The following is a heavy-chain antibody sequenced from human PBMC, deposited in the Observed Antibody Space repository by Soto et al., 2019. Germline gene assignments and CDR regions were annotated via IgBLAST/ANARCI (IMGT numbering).Heavy chain of an antibody. V-gene: IGHV3-33*01. CDR1: GFTFSSYG. Sequence: PGGSLRLSCAASGFTFSSYGMHWVRQAPGKGLEWVAVIWYDGSNKYYADSVKGRFTISRDNSKNTLYLQMNSLRAEDTAVYYCARDRHEYSSSWYVWIGEGSGSYFDFDYWGQGTLVTVSS. J-gene: IGHJ4*02. D-gene: IGHD6-13*01. CDR2: IWYDGSNK. CDR3: ARDRHEYSSSWYVWIGEGSGSYFDFDY.